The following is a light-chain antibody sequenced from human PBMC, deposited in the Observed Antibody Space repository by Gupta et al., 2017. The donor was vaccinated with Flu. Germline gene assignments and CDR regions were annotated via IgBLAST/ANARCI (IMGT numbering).Light chain of an antibody. V-gene: IGKV3-11*01. Sequence: EIVLTQSPVTLSLSPGDSAILSCRASQSVSNRLAWYQQRPGQPPRLLMYDASRRAAGIPARFSGSGSGTDFTLTITTLEPEDFAVYYCQQRSGLPRYTFGQGTKLEIK. CDR2: DAS. J-gene: IGKJ2*01. CDR3: QQRSGLPRYT. CDR1: QSVSNR.